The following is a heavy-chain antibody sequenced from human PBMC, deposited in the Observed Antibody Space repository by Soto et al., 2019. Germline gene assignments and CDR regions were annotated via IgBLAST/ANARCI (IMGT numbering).Heavy chain of an antibody. CDR3: ATEKYCSGGSCYSYYGMDV. D-gene: IGHD2-15*01. Sequence: QVQLVQSGAEVKKPGSSVKVSCKASGGTFSSYAISWVRQAPGQGLEWMGGIIPIFGTANYAQKFQGRVTITADESTSTAYMELSSLRSEDTAVYYCATEKYCSGGSCYSYYGMDVWGQGTTVTVS. CDR1: GGTFSSYA. V-gene: IGHV1-69*01. J-gene: IGHJ6*02. CDR2: IIPIFGTA.